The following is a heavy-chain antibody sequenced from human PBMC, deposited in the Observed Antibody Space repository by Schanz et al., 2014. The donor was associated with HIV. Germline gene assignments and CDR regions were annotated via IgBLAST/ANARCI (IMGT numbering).Heavy chain of an antibody. D-gene: IGHD3-22*01. CDR3: AKVLIPMIAVPYYGMDV. Sequence: EVQLWESGGALVQPGGSLRLSCTASGFTFSSYAMSWVRQAPGKGLQWVSSISWNSGRIDYADSAKGRFTISRDNAKNSLYLQMNSLRAEDTAVYYCAKVLIPMIAVPYYGMDVWGQGTTVTVSS. J-gene: IGHJ6*02. CDR1: GFTFSSYA. CDR2: ISWNSGRI. V-gene: IGHV3-9*01.